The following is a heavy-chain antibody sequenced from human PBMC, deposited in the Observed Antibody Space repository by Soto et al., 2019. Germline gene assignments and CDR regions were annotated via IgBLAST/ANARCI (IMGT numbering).Heavy chain of an antibody. J-gene: IGHJ4*02. CDR1: GGHISSYY. CDR2: IHYSGIT. Sequence: QVQLQESGPGLVKPSETLSLTCTVSGGHISSYYWSWLRQSPGKRLEWIGHIHYSGITKYNPSLKIRVTIYLDTSKNQFSLMLSSVTAADSAVYYCARHPGASFDYWGQGTLVTVSS. CDR3: ARHPGASFDY. D-gene: IGHD7-27*01. V-gene: IGHV4-59*01.